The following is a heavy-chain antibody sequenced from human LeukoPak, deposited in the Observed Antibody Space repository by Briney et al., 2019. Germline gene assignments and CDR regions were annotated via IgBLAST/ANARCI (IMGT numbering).Heavy chain of an antibody. CDR3: TTVDGSGSYYNTGSY. CDR1: GFTFSNAW. J-gene: IGHJ4*02. CDR2: IKSKTDGGTT. D-gene: IGHD3-10*01. V-gene: IGHV3-15*01. Sequence: GGSLRLSCAASGFTFSNAWMSWVRQAPGKGLEWVGRIKSKTDGGTTDYAAPVKGKFTISRDDSKNTLYLQMKSLKTEDTAVYYCTTVDGSGSYYNTGSYWGQGILVTVSS.